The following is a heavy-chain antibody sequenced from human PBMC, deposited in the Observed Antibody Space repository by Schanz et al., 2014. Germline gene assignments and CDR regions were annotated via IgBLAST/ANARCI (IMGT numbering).Heavy chain of an antibody. D-gene: IGHD5-12*01. Sequence: EVQLLESGGGLVEPGGSLRLSCAASGFSFSSYAMGWVRQARGKGLEWVSAMNESHSTIYYADSVRGRFTISRDNAENTLFLQMNRLRAEDTAVYYCARKVVATIGGYYDNWGQGTLVIASS. V-gene: IGHV3-23*01. CDR1: GFSFSSYA. J-gene: IGHJ4*02. CDR3: ARKVVATIGGYYDN. CDR2: MNESHSTI.